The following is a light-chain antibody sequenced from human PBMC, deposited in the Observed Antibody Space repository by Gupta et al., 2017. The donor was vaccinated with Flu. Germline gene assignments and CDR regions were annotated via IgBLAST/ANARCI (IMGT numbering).Light chain of an antibody. CDR2: GAS. J-gene: IGKJ2*01. V-gene: IGKV3-20*01. CDR1: HRVINNV. Sequence: ESGVLTCRARHRVINNVLSWYQQKPGKAPRRLIYGASSMQSGIPYRFSGSGSGTDFTLTIRRLQPEDFAAYYCQQYGSSVYTFGQGTKLEIK. CDR3: QQYGSSVYT.